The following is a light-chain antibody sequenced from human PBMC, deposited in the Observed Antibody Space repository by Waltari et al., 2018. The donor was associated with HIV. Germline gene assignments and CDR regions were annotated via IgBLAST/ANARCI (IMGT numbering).Light chain of an antibody. CDR3: QVLDDENDVV. CDR2: YDR. CDR1: NIGPKS. Sequence: VLPQALPVSVAAGQTAKVTGGGGNIGPKSVYLYQQGPGQAPRPLINYDRARLSGISDRCSAANSQTTATLNINRHEAGDEADYYWQVLDDENDVVFGAGPRLTVL. V-gene: IGLV3-21*04. J-gene: IGLJ2*01.